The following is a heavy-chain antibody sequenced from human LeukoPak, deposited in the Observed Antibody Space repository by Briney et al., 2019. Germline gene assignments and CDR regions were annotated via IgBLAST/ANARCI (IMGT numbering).Heavy chain of an antibody. CDR1: GFTFSGYG. V-gene: IGHV3-23*01. CDR3: AKVGFRNWFDP. CDR2: ISGSGGST. Sequence: GGSLRLSCAASGFTFSGYGRSWVRQAPGKGLEWVGAISGSGGSTYYADSGKGRFTLSRDNSKNTLYLQMNSLRAEDTAVYYCAKVGFRNWFDPWGQGTLVTVSS. J-gene: IGHJ5*02.